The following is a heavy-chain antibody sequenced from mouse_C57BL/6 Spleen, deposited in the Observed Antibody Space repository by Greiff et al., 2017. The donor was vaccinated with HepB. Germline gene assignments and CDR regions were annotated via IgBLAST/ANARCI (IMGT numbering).Heavy chain of an antibody. J-gene: IGHJ2*01. V-gene: IGHV1-85*01. CDR1: GYTFTSYD. CDR2: IYPRDGST. CDR3: ARWGTTVVAKYYFDY. Sequence: VQLQQSGPELVKPGASVKLSCKASGYTFTSYDINWVKQRPGQGLEWIGWIYPRDGSTKYNEKFKGKATLTVDTSSSTAYRELHSLTSEDSAVYFCARWGTTVVAKYYFDYWGQGTTLTVSS. D-gene: IGHD1-1*01.